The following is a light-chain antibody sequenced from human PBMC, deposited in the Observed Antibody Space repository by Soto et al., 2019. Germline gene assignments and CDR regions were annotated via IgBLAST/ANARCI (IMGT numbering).Light chain of an antibody. V-gene: IGKV1-5*01. CDR1: QSSSSW. CDR3: QQYNSYSYT. CDR2: DAS. Sequence: DIQMTQSPSTLSASVGDRVTITCRASQSSSSWLAWYQQKPGKAPKLLIYDASSLESGVPSRFSGSGSWTEFTLTISSLQPDDFATYYCQQYNSYSYTFGQGTKLEI. J-gene: IGKJ2*01.